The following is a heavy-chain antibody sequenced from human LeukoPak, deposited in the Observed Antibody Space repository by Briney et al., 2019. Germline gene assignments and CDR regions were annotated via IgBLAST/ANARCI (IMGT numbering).Heavy chain of an antibody. D-gene: IGHD2-21*01. J-gene: IGHJ6*03. CDR3: ARGPRFLYYYMDV. CDR2: TYYSGST. CDR1: GGSSSSSSYS. Sequence: SSETLSLTCNVPGGSSSSSSYSWGWSRQPPGKGLEWTGRTYYSGSTYYNPPLKSRVTISVDTSKNPFSLKLSSATAADTPVYYCARGPRFLYYYMDVWGKGNTVTVSS. V-gene: IGHV4-39*07.